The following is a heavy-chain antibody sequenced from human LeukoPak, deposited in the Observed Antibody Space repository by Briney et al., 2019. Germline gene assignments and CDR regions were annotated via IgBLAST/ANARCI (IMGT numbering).Heavy chain of an antibody. V-gene: IGHV3-23*01. CDR3: AKFHIVVVNGYFDY. J-gene: IGHJ4*02. CDR1: GFTFSDAW. D-gene: IGHD2-21*01. Sequence: GGSLRLSCAASGFTFSDAWMHWVRQAPGKGLEWVSAIGGSGDTTYYADSVKGRFTISRDYSKNTLYLQMNSLRAEDTAVYYCAKFHIVVVNGYFDYWGQGTLVTVSS. CDR2: IGGSGDTT.